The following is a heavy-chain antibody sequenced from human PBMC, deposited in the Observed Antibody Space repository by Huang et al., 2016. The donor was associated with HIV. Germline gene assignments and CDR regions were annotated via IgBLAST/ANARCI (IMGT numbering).Heavy chain of an antibody. Sequence: QVQLVQSGSELKKPGASVKVSCKASGYTFTSYALHWVRQAPGQGLEWLGGITTIMCNPTYGPGFRGRFVFSLDTSVSTADLQISSLKAEDTAVYYCASSPREVFGVFDYWGQGTLVTVSS. D-gene: IGHD3-3*01. V-gene: IGHV7-4-1*02. CDR1: GYTFTSYA. CDR3: ASSPREVFGVFDY. J-gene: IGHJ4*02. CDR2: ITTIMCNP.